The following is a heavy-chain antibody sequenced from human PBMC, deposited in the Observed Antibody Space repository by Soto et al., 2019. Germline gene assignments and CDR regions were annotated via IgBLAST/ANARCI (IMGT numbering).Heavy chain of an antibody. CDR1: GYTFTGYD. D-gene: IGHD6-19*01. CDR3: ARGSGIDY. V-gene: IGHV1-2*02. J-gene: IGHJ4*02. Sequence: QVQLVQSGAEVKKPGASVKVSCKASGYTFTGYDIHCVRQAPGQGLEWMGWISPTSGGSIHAQKFHGRVTMTRDTSIATAYMELSRLPSDDTAVYYCARGSGIDYWGQGSLVTVS. CDR2: ISPTSGGS.